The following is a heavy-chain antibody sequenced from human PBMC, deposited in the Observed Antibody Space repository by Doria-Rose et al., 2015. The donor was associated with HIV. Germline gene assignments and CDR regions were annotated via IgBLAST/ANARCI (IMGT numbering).Heavy chain of an antibody. J-gene: IGHJ4*02. V-gene: IGHV4-31*03. CDR3: ARMGSYRELDY. CDR1: GASVSSRGYY. D-gene: IGHD3-3*01. Sequence: AHLKESGPGLVKPSETLSLTCSVSGASVSSRGYYWNWIRQVPGKGLESLGYTYYTGTSDYSPSLKSRLNMAVDTSKNQFSLKLSFVTVADTAVYYCARMGSYRELDYWGQGSLVSVSA. CDR2: TYYTGTS.